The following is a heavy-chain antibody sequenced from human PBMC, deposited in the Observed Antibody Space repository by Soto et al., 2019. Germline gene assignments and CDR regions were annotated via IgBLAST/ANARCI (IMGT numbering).Heavy chain of an antibody. CDR2: ISGSGGST. CDR3: AKDSPPSITMIGPYWYFDL. D-gene: IGHD3-22*01. CDR1: GFTFRSYA. Sequence: EVPMLESGGGLVQPGGSLRLSCAASGFTFRSYAMSWVRQAPGKGLEWVSAISGSGGSTYYADSVKGRFTISRDNSKNTLYLQMNSLRAEDTAVYYCAKDSPPSITMIGPYWYFDLWGRGTLVTVSS. J-gene: IGHJ2*01. V-gene: IGHV3-23*01.